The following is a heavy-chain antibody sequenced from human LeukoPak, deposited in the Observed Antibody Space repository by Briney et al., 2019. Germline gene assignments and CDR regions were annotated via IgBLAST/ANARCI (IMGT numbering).Heavy chain of an antibody. J-gene: IGHJ4*02. D-gene: IGHD2-15*01. Sequence: ASVKVSCKASGYTFTGYYMHWVRQAPGQGLEWMGWINPNSGGTNYAQKFQGRVTMTRDTSISTAYMELSRLRSDDTAVYYCARGQGYCSGGSCYFGLEPFDYWGQGTLVTVSS. CDR3: ARGQGYCSGGSCYFGLEPFDY. CDR2: INPNSGGT. CDR1: GYTFTGYY. V-gene: IGHV1-2*02.